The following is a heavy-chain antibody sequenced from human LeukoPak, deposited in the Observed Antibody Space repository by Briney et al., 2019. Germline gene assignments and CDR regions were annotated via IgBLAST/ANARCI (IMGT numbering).Heavy chain of an antibody. V-gene: IGHV1-8*03. CDR3: ARAYPYYYDSSGVPDKQRFDY. Sequence: GASVKVSCKASGYTFTSYDINWVRQATGQGLEWMGWMNPNSGNTGYAQKFQGRVTITRNTSISTAYMELSSLRSEDTAVYYCARAYPYYYDSSGVPDKQRFDYWGQGTLVTVSS. J-gene: IGHJ4*02. D-gene: IGHD3-22*01. CDR2: MNPNSGNT. CDR1: GYTFTSYD.